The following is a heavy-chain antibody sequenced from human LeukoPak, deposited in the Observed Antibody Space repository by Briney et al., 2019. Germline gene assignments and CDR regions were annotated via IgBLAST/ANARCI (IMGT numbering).Heavy chain of an antibody. CDR2: IYYSGST. V-gene: IGHV4-39*07. CDR3: ARDGMVRGVQPTNWFDP. J-gene: IGHJ5*02. Sequence: SETLSLTCTVSGGSISSSSYYWGWIRQPPGKGLEWIGSIYYSGSTYYNPSLKSRVTISVDTSKNQFSLKLSSVTAADTAVYYCARDGMVRGVQPTNWFDPWGQGTLVTVSS. D-gene: IGHD3-10*01. CDR1: GGSISSSSYY.